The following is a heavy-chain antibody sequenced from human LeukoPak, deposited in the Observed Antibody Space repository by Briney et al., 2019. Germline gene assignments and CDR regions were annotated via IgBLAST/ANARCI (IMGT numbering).Heavy chain of an antibody. J-gene: IGHJ4*02. CDR2: IYYSGST. CDR1: GGSISSSSYY. Sequence: PSETLSLTCTVSGGSISSSSYYWGWIRQPPGKGLEWIGSIYYSGSTYYNPSLKSRVTISVDTSKNQFSLKLSSVTAADTAVYYCAREVEGYFDYWGQGTLVTVSS. V-gene: IGHV4-39*07. CDR3: AREVEGYFDY.